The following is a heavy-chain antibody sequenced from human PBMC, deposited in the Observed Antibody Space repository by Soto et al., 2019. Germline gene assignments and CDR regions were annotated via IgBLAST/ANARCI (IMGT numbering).Heavy chain of an antibody. V-gene: IGHV1-46*01. Sequence: QEQLVQSGAEVKEPGASLKVSCKASGDTFTTNYLHWVRQAPGQGLEWMGRINPNNGATLYAQEFQGRLILTTDTSTSTVYMDLNSVKSEDAAVDYCARRGLCDMDVW. CDR3: ARRGLCDMDV. D-gene: IGHD2-21*01. CDR1: GDTFTTNY. J-gene: IGHJ6*03. CDR2: INPNNGAT.